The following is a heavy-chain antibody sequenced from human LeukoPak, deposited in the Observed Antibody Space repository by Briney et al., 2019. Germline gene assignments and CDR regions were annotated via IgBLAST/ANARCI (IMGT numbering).Heavy chain of an antibody. D-gene: IGHD2-21*01. Sequence: GGSLRLSCAASGFTFSSYGMHWVRQAPGKGLEWVAVIWYDGSNKYYADSVKGRFTTSRDNSKNTLYLQMNSLRAEDTAVYYCARGAKPGVWYGMDVWGQGTTVTVSS. CDR2: IWYDGSNK. CDR3: ARGAKPGVWYGMDV. J-gene: IGHJ6*02. CDR1: GFTFSSYG. V-gene: IGHV3-33*01.